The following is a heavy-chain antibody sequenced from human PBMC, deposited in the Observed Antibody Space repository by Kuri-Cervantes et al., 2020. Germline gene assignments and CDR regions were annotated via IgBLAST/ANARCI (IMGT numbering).Heavy chain of an antibody. Sequence: ASVKVSCKASGYTFTGYYMHWVRQAPGQGLEWMGWINPNSGGTNYAQKFQGRVTMTRNTSISTAYMELSSLRSEDTAVYYCARVHGSGSYYNVYYYYYMDVWGKGTTVTVSS. CDR2: INPNSGGT. V-gene: IGHV1-2*02. J-gene: IGHJ6*03. D-gene: IGHD3-10*01. CDR3: ARVHGSGSYYNVYYYYYMDV. CDR1: GYTFTGYY.